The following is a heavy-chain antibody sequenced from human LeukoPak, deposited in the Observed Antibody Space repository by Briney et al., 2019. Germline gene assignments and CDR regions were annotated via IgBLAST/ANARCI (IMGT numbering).Heavy chain of an antibody. CDR2: IRYDGSNK. CDR1: GFTFSSYG. J-gene: IGHJ4*02. CDR3: AKEARYYDSRGNLDY. D-gene: IGHD3-22*01. V-gene: IGHV3-30*02. Sequence: WGSLRLSCAASGFTFSSYGMHWVRQAPGKGLEWVAFIRYDGSNKYYADSVKGRFTISRDNSKNTLYLQMNSLRAEDTAVCYCAKEARYYDSRGNLDYWGQGTLVTVSS.